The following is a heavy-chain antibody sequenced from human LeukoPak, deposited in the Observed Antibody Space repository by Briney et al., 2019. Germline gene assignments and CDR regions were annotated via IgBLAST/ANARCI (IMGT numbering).Heavy chain of an antibody. CDR3: ARGQWLAWFDP. CDR2: IYYSGST. D-gene: IGHD6-19*01. CDR1: GGSISSYY. J-gene: IGHJ5*02. V-gene: IGHV4-59*01. Sequence: KPSETLSLTCTVPGGSISSYYWSWIRQPPGKGLEWIGYIYYSGSTNYNPSLKSRVTISVDTSKNQFSLKLSSVTAADTAVYYCARGQWLAWFDPWGQGTLVTVSS.